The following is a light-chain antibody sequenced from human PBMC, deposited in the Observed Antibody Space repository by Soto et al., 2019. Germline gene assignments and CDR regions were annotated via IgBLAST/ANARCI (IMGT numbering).Light chain of an antibody. CDR2: AAS. CDR3: QHIYSIPIT. V-gene: IGKV1-39*01. J-gene: IGKJ5*01. Sequence: DMQMTQSPSSLSASLGDSVIIXXRASQSVSSDLNWYQQKAGKPPKIXIFAASSLQSGVPSRFSGSGAGTHFTLTISNLQPEDFATYYCQHIYSIPITFGQGTRLEIK. CDR1: QSVSSD.